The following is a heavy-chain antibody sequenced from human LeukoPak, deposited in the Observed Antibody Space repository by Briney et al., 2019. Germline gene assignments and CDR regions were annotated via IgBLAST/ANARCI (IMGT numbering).Heavy chain of an antibody. J-gene: IGHJ3*01. Sequence: PLGSLRLSCAASGFTVSSNYMIWVRQPPGMGLEWVSVFYPGGTTYYADSVKGRFSISRDNSKNIVSLQMNSLRAEDTAVYYCARDALVPDGFDLWGQGTIVSVSS. CDR1: GFTVSSNY. CDR2: FYPGGTT. V-gene: IGHV3-66*01. D-gene: IGHD6-13*01. CDR3: ARDALVPDGFDL.